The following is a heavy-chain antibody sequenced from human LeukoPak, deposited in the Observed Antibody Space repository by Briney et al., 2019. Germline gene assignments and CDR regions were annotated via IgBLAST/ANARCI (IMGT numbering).Heavy chain of an antibody. CDR2: ISGSGGST. D-gene: IGHD6-13*01. CDR1: GFTFSSYA. CDR3: AKALQQLFDY. V-gene: IGHV3-23*01. Sequence: PGGFLRLSCAASGFTFSSYAMSWVRQAPGKGLEWVSAISGSGGSTYYADSVKGRFTISRDNTKNTLYLQMNSLRAEDTAVYYCAKALQQLFDYWGQGTLVTVSS. J-gene: IGHJ4*02.